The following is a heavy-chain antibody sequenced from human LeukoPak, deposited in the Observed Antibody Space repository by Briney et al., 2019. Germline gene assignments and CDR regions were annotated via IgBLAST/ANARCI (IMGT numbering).Heavy chain of an antibody. CDR3: ARDRLPYYDSSGGAFDI. D-gene: IGHD3-22*01. CDR2: INPNSGGT. J-gene: IGHJ3*02. Sequence: ASVRVSCKASGYTFTGYYMHWVRQAPGQGLEWMGWINPNSGGTNYAQKFQGRVTMTRDTSISTAYMELSRLRSDDTAVYYCARDRLPYYDSSGGAFDIWGQGTMVTVSS. V-gene: IGHV1-2*02. CDR1: GYTFTGYY.